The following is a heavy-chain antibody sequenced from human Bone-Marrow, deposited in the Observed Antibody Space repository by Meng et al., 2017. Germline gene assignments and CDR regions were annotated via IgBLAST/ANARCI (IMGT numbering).Heavy chain of an antibody. Sequence: WIRQHPGKGLQWVSGISGGGGSPYYADSVKGRFTISRDNSKNTLYLQMNSLRAEDTAVYYCANRIVYSSSWYPWDYWGQGTLVTVSS. J-gene: IGHJ4*02. V-gene: IGHV3-23*01. D-gene: IGHD6-13*01. CDR3: ANRIVYSSSWYPWDY. CDR2: ISGGGGSP.